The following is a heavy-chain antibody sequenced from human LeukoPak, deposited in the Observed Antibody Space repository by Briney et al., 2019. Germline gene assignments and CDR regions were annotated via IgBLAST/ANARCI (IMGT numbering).Heavy chain of an antibody. V-gene: IGHV3-33*06. D-gene: IGHD4-11*01. CDR2: IWSDGTNK. CDR3: AKDAQRGFDYSNSLEY. J-gene: IGHJ4*02. Sequence: GGPLRLSCAASGFTFSHFGFLWVRRAPGKRLPRVAVIWSDGTNKYYGDSVKVRFIIHRDDSQNTVYLQMNSLRAEDTAIYYCAKDAQRGFDYSNSLEYRGQGSLVTVSS. CDR1: GFTFSHFG.